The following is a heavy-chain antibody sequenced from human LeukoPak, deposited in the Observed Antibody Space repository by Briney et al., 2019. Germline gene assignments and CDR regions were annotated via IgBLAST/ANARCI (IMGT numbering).Heavy chain of an antibody. CDR3: PPEFIIAVPGNDY. Sequence: GGSLRLSCAASGFTFSNVWMNWVRQAPGEGLEWVGRIRSKTHGETIDYAAPVRGRFTISRDDSKNTLYLQLNSLKTEDTAVYYCPPEFIIAVPGNDYWGRESLVTVPS. CDR2: IRSKTHGETI. J-gene: IGHJ4*02. CDR1: GFTFSNVW. D-gene: IGHD6-19*01. V-gene: IGHV3-15*07.